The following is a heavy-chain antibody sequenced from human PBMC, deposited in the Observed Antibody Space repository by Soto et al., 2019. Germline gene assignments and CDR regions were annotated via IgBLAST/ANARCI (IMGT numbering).Heavy chain of an antibody. CDR2: ISGSGGST. CDR1: GFTFSSYA. CDR3: AKGVLLWSGVQDY. J-gene: IGHJ4*02. V-gene: IGHV3-23*01. D-gene: IGHD3-10*01. Sequence: EVQLLESGGGLVQPGGSLRLSCAASGFTFSSYAMSWARQAPGKGLGWASAISGSGGSTYYADSVRGRFTISRDNCNNTLYLQMNSLRVEDTAVYYVAKGVLLWSGVQDYWGQGTLVTVSS.